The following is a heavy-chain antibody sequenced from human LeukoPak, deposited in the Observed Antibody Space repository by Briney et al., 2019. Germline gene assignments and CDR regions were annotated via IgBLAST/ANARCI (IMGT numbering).Heavy chain of an antibody. CDR3: AKDRTSYYMDV. Sequence: GGSLRLSCAASGFTFSTYVMSWVRQAPGKGLEWVAVIWYDGSNKYYADSVKGRFTISRDNSKNTLYLQMNSLRAEDTAVYYCAKDRTSYYMDVWGKGTTVTVSS. V-gene: IGHV3-33*06. CDR1: GFTFSTYV. J-gene: IGHJ6*03. CDR2: IWYDGSNK. D-gene: IGHD1-1*01.